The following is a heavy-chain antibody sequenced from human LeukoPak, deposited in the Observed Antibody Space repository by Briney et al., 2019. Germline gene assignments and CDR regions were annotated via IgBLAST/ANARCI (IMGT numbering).Heavy chain of an antibody. V-gene: IGHV3-30-3*01. CDR2: ISYDGSNK. Sequence: GGSLRLSCAASGFTFSSYAMHWVRQAPGKGLEWVAVISYDGSNKYYADSVKGRFTISRDNSKNTLYLQMNSLRAEDTAVYYCARETGSAIGSTDFDYWGQGTLVTVSS. D-gene: IGHD4-17*01. J-gene: IGHJ4*02. CDR1: GFTFSSYA. CDR3: ARETGSAIGSTDFDY.